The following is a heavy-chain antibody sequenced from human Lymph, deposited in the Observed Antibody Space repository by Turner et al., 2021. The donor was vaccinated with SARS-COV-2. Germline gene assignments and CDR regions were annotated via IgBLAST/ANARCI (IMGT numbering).Heavy chain of an antibody. Sequence: EVQLVQSVAEVKRPGGSLKISCKGSGYSFTTYWIGWVRQMPGKGLEGRGIIFPGDSDNGYSPSFQGKVTISADKSISTAYLQWRSLKASDTAMYYCARREWGGSLGHIDYWGQGTLVTVSS. CDR3: ARREWGGSLGHIDY. D-gene: IGHD3-3*01. CDR1: GYSFTTYW. J-gene: IGHJ4*02. V-gene: IGHV5-51*01. CDR2: IFPGDSDN.